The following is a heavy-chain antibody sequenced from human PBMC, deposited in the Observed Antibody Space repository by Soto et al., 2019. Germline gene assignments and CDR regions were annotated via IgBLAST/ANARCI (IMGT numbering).Heavy chain of an antibody. D-gene: IGHD6-6*01. CDR3: AKDVYSSSFDY. V-gene: IGHV3-30*18. Sequence: GGSLRLSCAASGFTFSSYGMHWVRQAPGKGLEWVAVISYDGSNKYYADSVKGRFTISRDNSKNTLYLQMNSLRAEDTAVYYCAKDVYSSSFDYWGQGTLVTVS. CDR2: ISYDGSNK. CDR1: GFTFSSYG. J-gene: IGHJ4*02.